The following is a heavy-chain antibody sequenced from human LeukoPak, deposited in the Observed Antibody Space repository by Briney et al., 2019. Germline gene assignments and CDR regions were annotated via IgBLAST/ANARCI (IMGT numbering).Heavy chain of an antibody. J-gene: IGHJ4*02. CDR2: ISSNGGST. CDR1: GFTFSSYA. V-gene: IGHV3-64*01. Sequence: GGSLRLSCAASGFTFSSYAMHWVRQAPGKGLEYVSAISSNGGSTSYANSVKGRFTISRDNAKNSLYLQVNSLRDEDTAVYYCARGGYSGSYFDYWGQGTLITVSS. D-gene: IGHD1-26*01. CDR3: ARGGYSGSYFDY.